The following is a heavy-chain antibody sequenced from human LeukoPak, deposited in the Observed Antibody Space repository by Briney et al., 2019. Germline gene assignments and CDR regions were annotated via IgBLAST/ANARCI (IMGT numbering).Heavy chain of an antibody. V-gene: IGHV4-39*01. D-gene: IGHD5-24*01. Sequence: SETLSLTCSVSGGSIGSSSYCWGWIRQPPGKGLEWIGTICYSGSTFYNPSLKSRVTLSVDTSKNQFSLKLSSATAADTAVYYCARTENYIPEDCFDPWGQGTLVTVSS. CDR2: ICYSGST. J-gene: IGHJ5*02. CDR1: GGSIGSSSYC. CDR3: ARTENYIPEDCFDP.